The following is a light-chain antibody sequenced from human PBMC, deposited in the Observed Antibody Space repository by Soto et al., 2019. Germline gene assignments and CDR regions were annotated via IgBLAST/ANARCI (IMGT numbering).Light chain of an antibody. CDR2: EGT. J-gene: IGLJ1*01. V-gene: IGLV2-23*03. Sequence: QSALTQPAPVSGSPGQSITISCTGTNSDVESYNLVSWFRQHPGEAPKLIVYEGTKRPSGVSNRFSGSKSGNPASLTISGLQAEDEANYYCCSYAGTATVFGTGTKLTVL. CDR3: CSYAGTATV. CDR1: NSDVESYNL.